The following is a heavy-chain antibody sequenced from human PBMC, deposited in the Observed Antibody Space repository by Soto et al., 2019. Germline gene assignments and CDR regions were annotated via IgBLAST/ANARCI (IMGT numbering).Heavy chain of an antibody. D-gene: IGHD3-3*01. CDR1: GGSISSYY. CDR2: IYYSGST. Sequence: PSETLSLTCTVSGGSISSYYWSWIRQPPGKGLEWIGYIYYSGSTNYNPSLKSRVTISVDTSKNQFSLKLSSVTAADTAVYYCARDPPRYDFWSGYYFSGEFDPWGQGTLVTAPQ. V-gene: IGHV4-59*01. J-gene: IGHJ5*02. CDR3: ARDPPRYDFWSGYYFSGEFDP.